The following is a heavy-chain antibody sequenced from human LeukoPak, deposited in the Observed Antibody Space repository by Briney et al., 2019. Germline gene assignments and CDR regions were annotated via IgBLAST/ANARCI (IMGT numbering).Heavy chain of an antibody. D-gene: IGHD1-26*01. CDR2: ISGSGTNT. Sequence: GGSLRLSCAASGFTFSSYAMNWVRQAPGKGLEWVSGISGSGTNTYYADSVKGRFTISRDNAKNSLYLQMNSLRAEDTAVYYCARAERYSGTKGWYFDYWGQGTLVTVSS. CDR1: GFTFSSYA. CDR3: ARAERYSGTKGWYFDY. J-gene: IGHJ4*02. V-gene: IGHV3-23*01.